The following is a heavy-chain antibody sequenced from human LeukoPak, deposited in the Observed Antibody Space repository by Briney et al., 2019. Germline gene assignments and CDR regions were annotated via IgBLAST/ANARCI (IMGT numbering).Heavy chain of an antibody. Sequence: ASVKVSCKASGSIFTKYGISWVRQAPGQGPEWMGRISLYNGNTNFAQRFQGRVTMTRNTSISTAYTELSSLRSEDTAVYYCARAGGYCGRISCPYYFDYWGQGSLVAVSS. V-gene: IGHV1-18*01. J-gene: IGHJ4*02. D-gene: IGHD2-15*01. CDR2: ISLYNGNT. CDR3: ARAGGYCGRISCPYYFDY. CDR1: GSIFTKYG.